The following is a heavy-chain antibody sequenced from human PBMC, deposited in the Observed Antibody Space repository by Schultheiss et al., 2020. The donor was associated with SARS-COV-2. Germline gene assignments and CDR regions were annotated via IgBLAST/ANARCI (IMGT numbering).Heavy chain of an antibody. J-gene: IGHJ6*02. CDR1: GFTFSSYG. Sequence: GGSLRLSCAASGFTFSSYGMHWVRQAPGKGLEWVAVIWYDGSNKYYADSVKGRFTISRDNSKNTLYLQMNSLRAEDTAVYYCARVRCSSTSCYYYGMDVWCQGTTVTVSS. CDR3: ARVRCSSTSCYYYGMDV. D-gene: IGHD2-2*01. V-gene: IGHV3-33*01. CDR2: IWYDGSNK.